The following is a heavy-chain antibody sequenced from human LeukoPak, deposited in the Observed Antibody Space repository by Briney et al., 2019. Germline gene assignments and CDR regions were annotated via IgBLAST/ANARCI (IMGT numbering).Heavy chain of an antibody. CDR3: AKDRTVGASYWYFDL. CDR1: GFTFSNYW. Sequence: GGSLRLSCAASGFTFSNYWMHWVRQAPVKGLVWVSRIKGDGSYTNYADSVKGRFTISRDNAKNTLYLQMNSLRAEDTAIYYCAKDRTVGASYWYFDLWGRGTLVTVSS. D-gene: IGHD1-26*01. V-gene: IGHV3-74*01. CDR2: IKGDGSYT. J-gene: IGHJ2*01.